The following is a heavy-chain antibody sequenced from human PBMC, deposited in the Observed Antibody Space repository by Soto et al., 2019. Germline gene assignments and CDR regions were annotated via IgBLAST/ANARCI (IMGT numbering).Heavy chain of an antibody. J-gene: IGHJ5*02. D-gene: IGHD3-10*01. CDR1: GFTVSSNY. CDR3: ARSQLGFGEPNWFDP. CDR2: ICSGGST. Sequence: PGGSLRLSCAAPGFTVSSNYMSWVRQAPGRGLEWVSVICSGGSTYYADSVKGRFTISRDNSKNTLYLQMNSLRAEDTAVYYCARSQLGFGEPNWFDPWGQGTLVTVSS. V-gene: IGHV3-66*01.